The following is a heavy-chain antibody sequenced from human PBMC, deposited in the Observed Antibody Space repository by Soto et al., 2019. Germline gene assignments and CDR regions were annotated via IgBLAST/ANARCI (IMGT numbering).Heavy chain of an antibody. CDR2: IYYSGST. V-gene: IGHV4-39*01. CDR1: GGSISSSSYY. CDR3: ARQTTVIREFDY. D-gene: IGHD4-17*01. Sequence: QLQLQESGPGLVKPSETLSLTCTVSGGSISSSSYYWGWIRQPPGQGLEWLGSIYYSGSTYYSQSLKSRVPISVDASKNPFSLKPRSVAAADTAVYYCARQTTVIREFDYWGQGTLVTVSS. J-gene: IGHJ4*02.